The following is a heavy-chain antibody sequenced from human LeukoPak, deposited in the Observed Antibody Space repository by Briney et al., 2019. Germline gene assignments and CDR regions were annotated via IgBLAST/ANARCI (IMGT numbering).Heavy chain of an antibody. J-gene: IGHJ4*02. CDR1: RGSINIGGYS. V-gene: IGHV4-31*03. CDR3: ARGLRIGGTPFDY. Sequence: SETLSLTCTVSRGSINIGGYSWSWIRQHPGKGPECIGHIYYSGRTSYNPSLKSRVAISLDTSKNQFSLTLNSVTAADTAVYYCARGLRIGGTPFDYWGQGTLVTVSS. D-gene: IGHD1-7*01. CDR2: IYYSGRT.